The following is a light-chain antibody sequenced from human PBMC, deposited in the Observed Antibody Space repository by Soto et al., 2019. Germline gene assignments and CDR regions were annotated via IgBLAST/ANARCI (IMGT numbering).Light chain of an antibody. J-gene: IGLJ2*01. CDR3: ATWDDSLNGWV. V-gene: IGLV1-44*01. Sequence: QSVLTQPPSASGTPGQRVTIACSGGSSNSESNTVNWYQQVPGTAPKLLVYSNNQRHSGVPDRFSGSQAGTSASLAISGLQSEDEADYYCATWDDSLNGWVIGGGTKLTVL. CDR2: SNN. CDR1: SSNSESNT.